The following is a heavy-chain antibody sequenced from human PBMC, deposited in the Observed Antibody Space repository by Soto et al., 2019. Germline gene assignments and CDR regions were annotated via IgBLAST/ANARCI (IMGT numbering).Heavy chain of an antibody. CDR1: GGSFSGYY. CDR3: ARTKGYRIYYYGMDV. D-gene: IGHD1-1*01. J-gene: IGHJ6*02. Sequence: SETLSLTCAVYGGSFSGYYWSWIRQPPGKGLEWIGEINHSGSTNYNPSLKSRVTISVDTSKNQFSLKLSSVTAADTAVYYCARTKGYRIYYYGMDVWGQGATVTVS. V-gene: IGHV4-34*01. CDR2: INHSGST.